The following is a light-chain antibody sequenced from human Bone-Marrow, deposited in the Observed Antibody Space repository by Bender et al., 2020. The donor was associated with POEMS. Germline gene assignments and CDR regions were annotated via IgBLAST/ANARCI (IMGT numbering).Light chain of an antibody. V-gene: IGLV2-14*01. CDR3: SSYTTASILDVV. CDR1: SSDVGAYNY. Sequence: QSALTQPASVSGSPGQSITIACTGTSSDVGAYNYVSWYQQYPGKAPKLMIYDVSNRPSGVSYRFSGSKSANTASLTISGLQAEDEADYYCSSYTTASILDVVFGGGTKLTVL. CDR2: DVS. J-gene: IGLJ2*01.